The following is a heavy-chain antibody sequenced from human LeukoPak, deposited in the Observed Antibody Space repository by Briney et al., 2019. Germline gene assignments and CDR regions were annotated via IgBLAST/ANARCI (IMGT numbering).Heavy chain of an antibody. CDR2: ISDYNGNT. J-gene: IGHJ4*02. Sequence: GASEKVSCKASGYTFTSYGISWVRQAPGQGVECMGWISDYNGNTNSAQKLQGRVTITTDTSPSPAYVELRSLRSDDPAVYYCARTTGITGTTPLDYWGQGTLLTVSS. V-gene: IGHV1-18*01. CDR3: ARTTGITGTTPLDY. D-gene: IGHD1-7*01. CDR1: GYTFTSYG.